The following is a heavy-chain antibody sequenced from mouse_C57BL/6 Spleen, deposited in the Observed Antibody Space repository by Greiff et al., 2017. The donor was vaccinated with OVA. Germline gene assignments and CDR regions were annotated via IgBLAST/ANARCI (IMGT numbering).Heavy chain of an antibody. J-gene: IGHJ4*01. D-gene: IGHD2-4*01. CDR3: ALYDYDDGGYYAMDY. CDR2: ISYDGSN. Sequence: VQLQQSGPGLVKPSQSLSLTCSVTGYSITSGYYWNWIRQFPGNKLEWMGYISYDGSNNYNPSLKNRISITRDTSKNQFFLKLNSVTTEDTATYYCALYDYDDGGYYAMDYWGQGTSVTVSS. V-gene: IGHV3-6*01. CDR1: GYSITSGYY.